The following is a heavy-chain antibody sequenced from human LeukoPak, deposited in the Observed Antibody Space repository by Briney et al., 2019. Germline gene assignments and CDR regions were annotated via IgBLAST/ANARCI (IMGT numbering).Heavy chain of an antibody. CDR3: ARDYCSGGSCYLGAFDI. CDR2: INPNSGGT. CDR1: GYTFTGYY. V-gene: IGHV1-2*02. J-gene: IGHJ3*02. Sequence: ASVKVSCKASGYTFTGYYMHWVRHAPGQGLEWMVWINPNSGGTNYAQKFQGRVTMTRDTSISTAYVELRRLRCDDTAVYYCARDYCSGGSCYLGAFDIWGQGTMVTVSS. D-gene: IGHD2-15*01.